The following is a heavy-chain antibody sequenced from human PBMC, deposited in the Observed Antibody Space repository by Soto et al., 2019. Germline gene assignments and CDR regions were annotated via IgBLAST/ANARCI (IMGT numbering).Heavy chain of an antibody. V-gene: IGHV3-15*07. CDR3: TTDKPIYCSGGSCVPAPDY. CDR1: GFTFSNAW. Sequence: EVQLVESGGGLVKPGGSLRLSCAASGFTFSNAWRNWVRQAPGKGLVWVGRIKSKTDGRTKDYAAPVKGRFTISRNDSKNTLYLQMNSLKTEDTAVYYCTTDKPIYCSGGSCVPAPDYWGQGTLVTVSS. D-gene: IGHD2-15*01. J-gene: IGHJ4*02. CDR2: IKSKTDGRTK.